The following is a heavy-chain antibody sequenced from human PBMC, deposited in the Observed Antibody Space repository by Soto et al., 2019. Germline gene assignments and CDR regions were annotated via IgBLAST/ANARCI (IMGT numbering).Heavy chain of an antibody. CDR1: GFTVGNNY. J-gene: IGHJ4*02. V-gene: IGHV3-53*01. D-gene: IGHD3-10*01. Sequence: EVQLVESGGGFIQPGGSLRLSCAASGFTVGNNYMSWVRQAPGKRLEWVSLIYSTGTTRYADSVKGRFTVSRDNAKNTLYLQMNSLRAEDTAVYYCAKDGRGSGSHYNSFGYWGQGTLVTVSS. CDR3: AKDGRGSGSHYNSFGY. CDR2: IYSTGTT.